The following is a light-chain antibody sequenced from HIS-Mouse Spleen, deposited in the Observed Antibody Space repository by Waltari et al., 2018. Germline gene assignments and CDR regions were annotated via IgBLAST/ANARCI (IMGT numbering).Light chain of an antibody. Sequence: SYELTQPLSVSVALGQPARITCGGNNSGSKIVHWYQQKPGQAPVLVIYRDSNRPSGIPERFSGSNSGNTATLTISRAQAGDEADYYCQVWDSSTVVFGGGTKLTVL. CDR1: NSGSKI. V-gene: IGLV3-9*01. J-gene: IGLJ2*01. CDR2: RDS. CDR3: QVWDSSTVV.